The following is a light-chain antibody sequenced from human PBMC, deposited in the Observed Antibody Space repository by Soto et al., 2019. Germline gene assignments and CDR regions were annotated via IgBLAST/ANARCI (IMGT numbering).Light chain of an antibody. CDR3: MQTIQVPWT. CDR1: QSLLHITGETF. Sequence: IVMTQSPLSLPVTPGEPPSIFCKSSQSLLHITGETFLFWYLQKPGQPPQLLIYEVSNRFSGVPDRFSGSGSGTEFTLKISRVEAEDVGVYYCMQTIQVPWTLGQGTKVDIK. J-gene: IGKJ1*01. CDR2: EVS. V-gene: IGKV2D-29*01.